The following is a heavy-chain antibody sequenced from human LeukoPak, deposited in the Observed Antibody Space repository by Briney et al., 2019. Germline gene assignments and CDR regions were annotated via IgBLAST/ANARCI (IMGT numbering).Heavy chain of an antibody. V-gene: IGHV1-2*02. J-gene: IGHJ6*02. CDR2: INPNSGGT. D-gene: IGHD5-18*01. Sequence: ASVKVSCKASGYTFTGYYMHWVRQAPGQGLEWMGWINPNSGGTNYAQKFQGRVTMTRDTSISTAYMELSRLRSDDTAVYYCARTGYSYGYGYGMDVWGQGTTVTVSS. CDR3: ARTGYSYGYGYGMDV. CDR1: GYTFTGYY.